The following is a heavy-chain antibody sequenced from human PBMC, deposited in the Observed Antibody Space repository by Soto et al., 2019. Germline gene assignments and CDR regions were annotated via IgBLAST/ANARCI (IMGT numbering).Heavy chain of an antibody. CDR2: IYYSGST. CDR1: GGSISSYY. V-gene: IGHV4-59*01. D-gene: IGHD1-26*01. J-gene: IGHJ4*02. CDR3: ARAHSGSYYPIYFDY. Sequence: SETLSLTCTVSGGSISSYYWSWIRQPPGKGLEWIGYIYYSGSTNYNPSLKSRVTISVDTSKNQFSLKLSSVTAADTAVYYCARAHSGSYYPIYFDYWGQGTVVTVYS.